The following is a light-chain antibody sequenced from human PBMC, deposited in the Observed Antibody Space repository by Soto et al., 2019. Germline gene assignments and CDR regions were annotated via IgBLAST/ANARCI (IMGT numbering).Light chain of an antibody. J-gene: IGLJ3*02. V-gene: IGLV1-51*02. CDR2: EDD. Sequence: QSVLTQPPSVSAAPGQKVTISCSGSSSNIRNNYGSWYQEVPGTAPKLLIYEDDKRPSGIPDRFSGSKSATSATLGVTGLQTGDEADYYCGTWDRSLRVMVFGGGTKLTVL. CDR1: SSNIRNNY. CDR3: GTWDRSLRVMV.